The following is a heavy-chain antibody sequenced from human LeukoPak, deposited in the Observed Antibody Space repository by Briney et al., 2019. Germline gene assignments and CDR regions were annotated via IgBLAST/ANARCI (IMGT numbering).Heavy chain of an antibody. CDR2: IYTSGST. CDR1: GDSISYFY. D-gene: IGHD3-10*01. Sequence: SETLSLTCSVSGDSISYFYWSWIRQPAGKGLEWIGRIYTSGSTNYNPSLKSRVTMSVDTSKNQFSLKLSSVTAADTAVYYCAREGVIPKPRKSNWFDPWGQGTLVTVSS. CDR3: AREGVIPKPRKSNWFDP. J-gene: IGHJ5*02. V-gene: IGHV4-4*07.